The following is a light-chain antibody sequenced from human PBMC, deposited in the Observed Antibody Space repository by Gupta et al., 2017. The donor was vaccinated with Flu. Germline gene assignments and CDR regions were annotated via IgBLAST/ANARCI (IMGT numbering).Light chain of an antibody. V-gene: IGKV1-27*01. CDR3: QKDNSAPQT. CDR2: AAS. Sequence: PSSLSASVGDRVTITCRASQDISSYVAWYQQKAGKVPKLLIYAASSLQSGVPSRFSGSGSGTVFTLTIISLQPEDFATYYCQKDNSAPQTFGGGTKVEIK. CDR1: QDISSY. J-gene: IGKJ4*01.